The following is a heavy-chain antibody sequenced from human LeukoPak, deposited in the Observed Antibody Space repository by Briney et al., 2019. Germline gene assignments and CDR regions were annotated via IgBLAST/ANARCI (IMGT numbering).Heavy chain of an antibody. CDR2: IIPIFGTA. Sequence: SVKVSCKASGGTFSSYAISWVRQAPGQGLEWMGGIIPIFGTANYAQKFQGRVTITTDESTSTAYMELSSLRSEDTAVYYCARAGMATMVGTGPWGQGTLVTVSS. J-gene: IGHJ4*02. V-gene: IGHV1-69*05. CDR3: ARAGMATMVGTGP. CDR1: GGTFSSYA. D-gene: IGHD5-24*01.